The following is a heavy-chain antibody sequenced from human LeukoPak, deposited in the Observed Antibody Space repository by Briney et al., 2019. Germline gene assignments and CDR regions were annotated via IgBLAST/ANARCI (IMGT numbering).Heavy chain of an antibody. CDR3: AKAGLCSGDSCYYFDY. CDR1: GFTFSTYA. D-gene: IGHD2-15*01. V-gene: IGHV3-23*01. Sequence: PGGSLRLSCAASGFTFSTYAMRWVRQAPGKGLEWVSAISGSGGFTVYADSVKSRFTVSRDNSKNTLYLQMNSLRAEDTAIYYCAKAGLCSGDSCYYFDYWGQGTLVTVSS. CDR2: ISGSGGFT. J-gene: IGHJ4*02.